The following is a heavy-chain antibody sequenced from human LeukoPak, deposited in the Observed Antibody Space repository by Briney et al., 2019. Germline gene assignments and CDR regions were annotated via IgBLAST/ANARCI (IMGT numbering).Heavy chain of an antibody. CDR2: ISGSGGST. CDR3: AIHPYYDSSGYPYYFDY. CDR1: GFTFSSYA. Sequence: GGSLRLSCAASGFTFSSYAMSWVRQAPGKGLEWVSAISGSGGSTYYADSVKGRFTISRDNSKNTLYLQINRLRAEDTAVYYCAIHPYYDSSGYPYYFDYWGQGTLVTVSS. D-gene: IGHD3-22*01. V-gene: IGHV3-23*01. J-gene: IGHJ4*02.